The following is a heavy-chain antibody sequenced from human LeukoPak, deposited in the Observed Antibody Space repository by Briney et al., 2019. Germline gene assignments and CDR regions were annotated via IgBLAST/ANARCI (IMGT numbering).Heavy chain of an antibody. CDR1: GGSISSYY. V-gene: IGHV4-59*08. CDR3: ARGGVVLMVYERFDP. CDR2: VHDSGST. J-gene: IGHJ5*02. D-gene: IGHD2-8*01. Sequence: SETLSLTCFVFGGSISSYYWSWIRQPPGKGLEWIGYVHDSGSTKYNPSVKSRVTISVDTSKNQFSLHLSSVTAADTAVYYCARGGVVLMVYERFDPWGQGTLVTVSS.